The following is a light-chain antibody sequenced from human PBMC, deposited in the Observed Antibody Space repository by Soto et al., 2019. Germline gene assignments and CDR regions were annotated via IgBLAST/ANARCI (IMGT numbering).Light chain of an antibody. CDR3: GSWDSSLSAYV. CDR2: GNS. J-gene: IGLJ1*01. V-gene: IGLV1-40*01. Sequence: QSVLTQPPSVSGAPGQRVTISCTGSSSNIGAGYDVHWYQQLPGTAPKLLIYGNSNRPSGVPDRFSGSKSGTSASLAITGLQAEDEADYYCGSWDSSLSAYVFGTGTKVTV. CDR1: SSNIGAGYD.